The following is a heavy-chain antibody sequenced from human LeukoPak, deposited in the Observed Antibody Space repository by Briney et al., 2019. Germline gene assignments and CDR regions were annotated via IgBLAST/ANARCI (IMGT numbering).Heavy chain of an antibody. D-gene: IGHD6-19*01. V-gene: IGHV3-30*04. CDR1: GFTFRSYD. J-gene: IGHJ4*02. Sequence: GGSLRLSCGGTGFTFRSYDMHWVRQAPGKGLEWVAGIAYDGSNEDHADAVKGRFTISRDNSKNSLYLQMNSLRTEDTAVYYCATGRYSSGWYSNLYYFDNWGQGTLVTVSS. CDR3: ATGRYSSGWYSNLYYFDN. CDR2: IAYDGSNE.